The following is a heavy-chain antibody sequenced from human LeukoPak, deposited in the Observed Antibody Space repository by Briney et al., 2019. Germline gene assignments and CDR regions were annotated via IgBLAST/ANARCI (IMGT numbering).Heavy chain of an antibody. CDR3: ARGVLGYYGSGSYYLDY. Sequence: SETLSLTCTVSGGSISSGGYYWSWIRQPPGRGLEWIGYIYHSGSTYYNPSLKSRVTISVDRSKNQFSLKLSSVTAADTAVYYCARGVLGYYGSGSYYLDYWGQGTLVTVSS. V-gene: IGHV4-30-2*01. D-gene: IGHD3-10*01. CDR2: IYHSGST. CDR1: GGSISSGGYY. J-gene: IGHJ4*02.